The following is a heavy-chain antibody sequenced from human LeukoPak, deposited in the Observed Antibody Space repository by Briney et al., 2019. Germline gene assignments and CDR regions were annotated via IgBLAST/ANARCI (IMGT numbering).Heavy chain of an antibody. J-gene: IGHJ4*02. D-gene: IGHD5-12*01. Sequence: PGGSLRLSCSVSGFTFSNYAMSWVRQAPGKGLEWVSANGGSGGDTYYADSVKGRFTISRDNSKNTLYLQMNSLRAEDTAVYYCAKERGGYDPFDYWGQGTLVTVSS. CDR1: GFTFSNYA. V-gene: IGHV3-23*01. CDR2: NGGSGGDT. CDR3: AKERGGYDPFDY.